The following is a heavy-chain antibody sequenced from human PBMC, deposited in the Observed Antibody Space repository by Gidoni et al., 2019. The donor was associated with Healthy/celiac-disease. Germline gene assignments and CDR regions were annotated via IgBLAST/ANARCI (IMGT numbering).Heavy chain of an antibody. V-gene: IGHV1-8*01. D-gene: IGHD1-26*01. CDR1: CYTFTSYE. CDR2: MNSNSGNT. J-gene: IGHJ5*02. CDR3: ERGKSYGGGYVEDP. Sequence: QPQLVQPWAAVNKPCASVKVSCNASCYTFTSYEINWGRQATGQVLEWRGWMNSNSGNTGYAQKFQGRVTMNRNTSISTAYMGLSSVRAEDADVYYCERGKSYGGGYVEDPWGQGTLVTVSS.